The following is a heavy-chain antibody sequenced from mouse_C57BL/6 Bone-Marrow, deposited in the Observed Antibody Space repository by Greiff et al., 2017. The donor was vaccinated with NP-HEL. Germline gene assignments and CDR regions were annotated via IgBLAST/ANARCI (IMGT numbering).Heavy chain of an antibody. CDR2: ISDGGSYT. D-gene: IGHD4-1*01. Sequence: EVHLVESGGGLVKPGGSLKLSCAASGFTFSSYAMSWVRQTPEKRLEWVATISDGGSYTYYPDNVKGRFTISRDNAKNNLYLQMSNLKSEDTAMYYCARDRTSDWDRGDWYFDVWGTGTTVTVSS. CDR3: ARDRTSDWDRGDWYFDV. J-gene: IGHJ1*03. V-gene: IGHV5-4*01. CDR1: GFTFSSYA.